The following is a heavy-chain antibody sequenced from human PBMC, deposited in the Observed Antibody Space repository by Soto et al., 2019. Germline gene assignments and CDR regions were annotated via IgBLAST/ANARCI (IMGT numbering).Heavy chain of an antibody. D-gene: IGHD3-3*01. V-gene: IGHV4-61*01. CDR2: IYYSGST. CDR3: ARGDYDFWSGSPKNYRCDP. J-gene: IGHJ5*02. Sequence: QVQLQESGPGLVKPSETLSLTYTVSGGSVSSATYSWNWIRQPPGKRLEWIGNIYYSGSTNYNPFHKSPVTITVDTSKNQLTRKLRSVAAAATAVYYCARGDYDFWSGSPKNYRCDPWGHGTLVTVAS. CDR1: GGSVSSATYS.